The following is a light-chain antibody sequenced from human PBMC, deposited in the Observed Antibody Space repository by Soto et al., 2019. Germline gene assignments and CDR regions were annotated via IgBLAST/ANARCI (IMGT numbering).Light chain of an antibody. Sequence: EIVMTQSPATLSVSPGERATLSCRASQSVSSNLAWYQQKPGQASRLLIYGASTRAAGIPARFSGSGSGTDFTLTISSLQYEDFAFYYCQQYWSFGQGTEVEIK. J-gene: IGKJ1*01. CDR3: QQYWS. CDR1: QSVSSN. CDR2: GAS. V-gene: IGKV3-15*01.